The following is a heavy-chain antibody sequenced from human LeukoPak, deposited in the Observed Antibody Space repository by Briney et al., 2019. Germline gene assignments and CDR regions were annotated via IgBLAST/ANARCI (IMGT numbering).Heavy chain of an antibody. CDR1: GGSFSGYY. Sequence: SETLSLTCAVYGGSFSGYYWSWIRQPPGKGLEWIGEINHSGSTNYNPSLKSRVTISVDTSKNQFSLKLSSVTAADTAVYYCARGSMSYYDSSGYSEFDYWGQGTLVTVSS. D-gene: IGHD3-22*01. J-gene: IGHJ4*02. V-gene: IGHV4-34*01. CDR2: INHSGST. CDR3: ARGSMSYYDSSGYSEFDY.